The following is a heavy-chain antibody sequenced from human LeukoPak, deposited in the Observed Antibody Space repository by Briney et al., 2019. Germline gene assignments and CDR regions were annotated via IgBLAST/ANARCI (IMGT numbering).Heavy chain of an antibody. D-gene: IGHD6-6*01. J-gene: IGHJ4*02. Sequence: PGGSLRLSCAASGFTFSSSTMSWIRQAPGKGLEWVSYISSSGSTIYYADSVKGRFTISRDNAKNSLYLQMNSLRAEDTAVYYCAIAARPGYFDYWGQGTLVTVSS. CDR3: AIAARPGYFDY. CDR1: GFTFSSST. V-gene: IGHV3-48*04. CDR2: ISSSGSTI.